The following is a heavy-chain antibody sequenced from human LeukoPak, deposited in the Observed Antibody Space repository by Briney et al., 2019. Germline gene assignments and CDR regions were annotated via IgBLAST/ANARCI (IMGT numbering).Heavy chain of an antibody. CDR1: GGSISSYD. CDR2: IYATGST. V-gene: IGHV4-4*07. D-gene: IGHD2-15*01. CDR3: AREGDCSGGSCYSGPFDY. J-gene: IGHJ4*02. Sequence: SETLSLTCTVSGGSISSYDWSWIRQPAGKGLEWIGQIYATGSTNYNPSLKSRVTMSVDTSKNQFSRELTSVTAADTAVYYCAREGDCSGGSCYSGPFDYWGQGTLVTVSS.